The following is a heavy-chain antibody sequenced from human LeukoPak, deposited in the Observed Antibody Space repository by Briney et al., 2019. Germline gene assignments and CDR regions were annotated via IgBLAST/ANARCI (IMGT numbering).Heavy chain of an antibody. CDR3: ARGLDKYDYWSGYFLAY. V-gene: IGHV1-2*02. Sequence: ASVKVSCKASGYTFTGYYMYWVRQAPGQGLEWMGWINPNSGGTNYAQTFQGRVTMTRDTSISTAYMELSRLGSDDTAVYYCARGLDKYDYWSGYFLAYWGQGTLVTVSS. J-gene: IGHJ4*02. CDR2: INPNSGGT. CDR1: GYTFTGYY. D-gene: IGHD3-3*01.